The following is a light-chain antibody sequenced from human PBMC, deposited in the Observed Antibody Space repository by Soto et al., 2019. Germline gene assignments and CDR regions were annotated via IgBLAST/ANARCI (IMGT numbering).Light chain of an antibody. J-gene: IGKJ1*01. V-gene: IGKV3-15*01. CDR3: QQYNTWLWT. CDR2: GAS. Sequence: EVVMTQSPSTMSVSPGERATLSCRARQSVNATLAWYQQKPCQAPRLLIHGASNRATGIPARFSGSGFGTEFNLTISSLQSEDFAVYYFQQYNTWLWTFGQGTKVEI. CDR1: QSVNAT.